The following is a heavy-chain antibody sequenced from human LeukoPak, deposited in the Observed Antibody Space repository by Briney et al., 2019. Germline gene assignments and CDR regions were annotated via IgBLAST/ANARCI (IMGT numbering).Heavy chain of an antibody. V-gene: IGHV4-59*13. CDR3: ATQPAGPASWFDP. Sequence: PSETLSLTCSVSSASISTYYWSWIRQAPGKGLEWIGFIYYSGNTNYNPSLKSRATIFLVTSKNQFSLKLSSVTAADTAVYYCATQPAGPASWFDPWGQGTLVTVSP. J-gene: IGHJ5*02. D-gene: IGHD6-13*01. CDR2: IYYSGNT. CDR1: SASISTYY.